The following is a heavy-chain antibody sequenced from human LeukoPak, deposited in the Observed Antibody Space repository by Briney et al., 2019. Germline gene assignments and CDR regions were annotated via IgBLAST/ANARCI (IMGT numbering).Heavy chain of an antibody. CDR2: ISGSGGST. D-gene: IGHD3-22*01. Sequence: GGSLRLSCAASGFTFSSYGMSWVRQAPGKGLEWVSSISGSGGSTYYADSVKGRFTISRDSSKNTLYLQMNSLRAEDTAVYYCARALYYYDSSLAGWFDPWGQGTLVTVSS. CDR1: GFTFSSYG. V-gene: IGHV3-23*01. J-gene: IGHJ5*02. CDR3: ARALYYYDSSLAGWFDP.